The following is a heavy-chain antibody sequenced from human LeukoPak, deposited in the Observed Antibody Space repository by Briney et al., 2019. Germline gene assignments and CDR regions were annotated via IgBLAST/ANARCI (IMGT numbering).Heavy chain of an antibody. Sequence: GGSLRLSCAASGFTFSSYWMHWVRQAPGKGLVWVSRINSDGSSTSYADSVKGRFTISRDNAKNTLYQQMNSLRAEDTAVYYCARGSSGYDPFDYWGQGTLVTVSS. D-gene: IGHD5-12*01. J-gene: IGHJ4*02. CDR1: GFTFSSYW. CDR2: INSDGSST. V-gene: IGHV3-74*01. CDR3: ARGSSGYDPFDY.